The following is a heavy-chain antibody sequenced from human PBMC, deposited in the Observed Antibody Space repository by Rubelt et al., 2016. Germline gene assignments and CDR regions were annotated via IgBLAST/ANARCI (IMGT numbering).Heavy chain of an antibody. CDR2: IRGSGGGT. CDR3: GRDPNGDYVGAFDF. J-gene: IGHJ3*01. V-gene: IGHV3-23*01. CDR1: GLTFSIYA. Sequence: GGSLRLSCAASGLTFSIYAMNWVRQAPGKGLELVSSIRGSGGGTSYADSVQGRFTLSRDNVKNTLYLQMNSLRAEDTGVYYCGRDPNGDYVGAFDFWGQGTMVAVSS. D-gene: IGHD4-17*01.